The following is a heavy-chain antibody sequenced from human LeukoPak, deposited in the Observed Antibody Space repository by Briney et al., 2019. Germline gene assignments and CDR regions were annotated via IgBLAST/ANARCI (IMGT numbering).Heavy chain of an antibody. Sequence: GASVKVSCKASGYTFTKCGIIWVRQPPGRGLEWMGMISGYSSNTEYAQNVQGRVTMTTDTSASTVYMDLRSLRSDDTAVYFCARAHCSSTTCFFDYWGQGTLVTVSS. CDR2: ISGYSSNT. CDR3: ARAHCSSTTCFFDY. J-gene: IGHJ4*02. CDR1: GYTFTKCG. D-gene: IGHD2-2*01. V-gene: IGHV1-18*01.